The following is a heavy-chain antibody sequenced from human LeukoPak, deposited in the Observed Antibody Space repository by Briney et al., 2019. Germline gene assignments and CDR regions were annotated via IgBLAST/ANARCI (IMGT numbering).Heavy chain of an antibody. D-gene: IGHD3-22*01. CDR1: GFTVSSNY. V-gene: IGHV3-66*01. Sequence: GGSLRLSCAASGFTVSSNYMSWVRQAPGKGLEWVSVIYSGGSTYYADSVKGRFTISRDNSKNTLYLQMNSLRAEDTAVYYCARDRYYDSFPDAFDIWGQGTMVTVSS. J-gene: IGHJ3*02. CDR3: ARDRYYDSFPDAFDI. CDR2: IYSGGST.